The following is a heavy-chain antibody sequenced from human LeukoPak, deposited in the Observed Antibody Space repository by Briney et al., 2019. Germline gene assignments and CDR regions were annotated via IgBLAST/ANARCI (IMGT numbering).Heavy chain of an antibody. CDR3: ARETPGGMYYDL. J-gene: IGHJ2*01. CDR2: IRFDGSNR. CDR1: GFTLTNHG. V-gene: IGHV3-30*02. D-gene: IGHD2-8*02. Sequence: GGSLRLSCAASGFTLTNHGMHWVRQAPGKGLEWVSFIRFDGSNRYYADSVKGRFTISRDTSKSTLYLQMDRLRSNDTAVYFCARETPGGMYYDLWGRGTLVTVSS.